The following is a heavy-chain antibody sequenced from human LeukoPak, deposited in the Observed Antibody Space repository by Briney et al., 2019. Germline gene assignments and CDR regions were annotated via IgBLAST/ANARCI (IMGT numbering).Heavy chain of an antibody. CDR2: IIPIFGTA. Sequence: SVKVSCKASGYTFTSHAISWVRQAPGQGLEWMGGIIPIFGTANYAQKFQGRVTITTDESTSTAYMELSSLRSEDTAVYYCATDDLGYCSSTSCAHFDYWGQGTLVTVSS. CDR1: GYTFTSHA. CDR3: ATDDLGYCSSTSCAHFDY. D-gene: IGHD2-2*01. J-gene: IGHJ4*02. V-gene: IGHV1-69*05.